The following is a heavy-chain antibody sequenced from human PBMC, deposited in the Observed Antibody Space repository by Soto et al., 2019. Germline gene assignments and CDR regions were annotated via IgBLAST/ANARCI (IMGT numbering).Heavy chain of an antibody. Sequence: ASVKVSCKASGYTSTNYGIAWVRQAPGQRLEWMGWINAGYGNTKSSQKFQDRVTISRDTSASTAYMELTSLRSEDTAVYYCARDTGDGTFDFWGQGTLVTVSS. CDR1: GYTSTNYG. CDR3: ARDTGDGTFDF. CDR2: INAGYGNT. D-gene: IGHD7-27*01. J-gene: IGHJ4*02. V-gene: IGHV1-3*01.